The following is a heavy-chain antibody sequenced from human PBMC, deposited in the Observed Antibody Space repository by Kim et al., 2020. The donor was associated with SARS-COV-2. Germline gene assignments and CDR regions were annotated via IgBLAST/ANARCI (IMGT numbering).Heavy chain of an antibody. CDR3: ARDYSNYLFDY. CDR1: GGSNSSGDYY. J-gene: IGHJ4*02. V-gene: IGHV4-30-4*01. CDR2: IYYSGST. D-gene: IGHD4-4*01. Sequence: SETLSLTCTVSGGSNSSGDYYWSWIRQPPGKGLEWIGYIYYSGSTYYNPSLKSRVTISVDTSKNQFSLKLSSVTAADTAVYYCARDYSNYLFDYWGQGTLVTVSS.